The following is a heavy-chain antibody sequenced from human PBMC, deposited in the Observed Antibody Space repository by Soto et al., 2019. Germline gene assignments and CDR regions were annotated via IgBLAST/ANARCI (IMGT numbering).Heavy chain of an antibody. V-gene: IGHV1-24*01. CDR2: FDPEDGET. J-gene: IGHJ4*02. CDR3: ATRAAYYDSSGYYYFDY. CDR1: GYTLTELS. D-gene: IGHD3-22*01. Sequence: GASVKVSCKVSGYTLTELSMHWVRQAPGKGLEWMGGFDPEDGETIYAQKFQGRVTMTEDTSTDTAYMELSSLRSEDTAVYYCATRAAYYDSSGYYYFDYWGQGXLVTVPS.